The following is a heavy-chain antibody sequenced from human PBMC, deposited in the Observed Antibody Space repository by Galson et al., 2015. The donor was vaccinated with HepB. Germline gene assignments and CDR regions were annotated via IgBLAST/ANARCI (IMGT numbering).Heavy chain of an antibody. D-gene: IGHD5-12*01. CDR3: ARYTETYEAFDY. CDR2: ISHSGST. J-gene: IGHJ4*02. CDR1: GGSFSGYY. Sequence: SETLSLTCAVYGGSFSGYYWSWIRQPPGKGLEWIGEISHSGSTNYNPSLKSRVTISVDTSKNQFSLKLSSVTAADTAVYYCARYTETYEAFDYWGQGTLVTVSS. V-gene: IGHV4-34*01.